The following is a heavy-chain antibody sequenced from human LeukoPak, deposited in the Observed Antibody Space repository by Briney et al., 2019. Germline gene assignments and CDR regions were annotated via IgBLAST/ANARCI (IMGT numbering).Heavy chain of an antibody. Sequence: SETLSLTCTVSGGSITGKNDYWGWIRQTPGKGLEWIGTVFHTGITHYNPSLKSRISISVDTSKNQFSLNLDSVTAADTALYYCARHGILTDHSVRFWGQGILVTVSA. D-gene: IGHD3-9*01. CDR3: ARHGILTDHSVRF. J-gene: IGHJ4*02. CDR1: GGSITGKNDY. V-gene: IGHV4-39*01. CDR2: VFHTGIT.